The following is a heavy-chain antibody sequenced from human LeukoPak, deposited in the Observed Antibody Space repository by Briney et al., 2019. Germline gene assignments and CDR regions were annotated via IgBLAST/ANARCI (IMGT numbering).Heavy chain of an antibody. Sequence: ASVKVSCKASGGTFSSYAISWVRQAPGQGLEWMGWINPNSGGTNYAQKFQGRVTMTRDTSISTAYMELSRLRSDDTAVYYCAIYGDYLPFDYWGQGTLVTVSS. CDR3: AIYGDYLPFDY. D-gene: IGHD4-17*01. V-gene: IGHV1-2*02. J-gene: IGHJ4*02. CDR2: INPNSGGT. CDR1: GGTFSSYA.